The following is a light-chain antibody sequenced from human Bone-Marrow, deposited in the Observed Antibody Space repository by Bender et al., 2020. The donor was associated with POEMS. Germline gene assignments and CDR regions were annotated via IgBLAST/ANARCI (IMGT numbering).Light chain of an antibody. CDR1: SSDVGSSDF. J-gene: IGLJ2*01. V-gene: IGLV2-14*03. Sequence: QSALTQPASVSGSPGQSITISCTGSSSDVGSSDFVSWYQQYPGKAPKLMISDVSNRPSGFSNRFSGSKSGNTASLTISGLQPEDESTYYCASYTSSNTLIFGGGT. CDR3: ASYTSSNTLI. CDR2: DVS.